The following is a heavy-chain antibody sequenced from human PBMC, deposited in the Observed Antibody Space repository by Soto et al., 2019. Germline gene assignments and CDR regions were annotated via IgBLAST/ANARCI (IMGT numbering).Heavy chain of an antibody. CDR1: GYTFITYG. V-gene: IGHV1-18*01. CDR3: ARGPTDYYDNSANYFLDY. D-gene: IGHD3-22*01. J-gene: IGHJ4*02. CDR2: ISTYNGNT. Sequence: QVQLVQSGAEVKKPGASVKVSCKASGYTFITYGVSWVRQAPGQGLDWLGWISTYNGNTRYAERLHGRVTMATDTTTTTAYMELRSLTSDDTAVYYCARGPTDYYDNSANYFLDYWGQGTLVSVSS.